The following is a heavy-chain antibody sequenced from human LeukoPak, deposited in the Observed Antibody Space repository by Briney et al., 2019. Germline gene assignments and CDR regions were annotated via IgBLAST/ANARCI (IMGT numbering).Heavy chain of an antibody. V-gene: IGHV3-23*01. J-gene: IGHJ4*02. CDR3: AKSEKYSSRSSHFDY. D-gene: IGHD3-10*01. CDR2: ISGSGGST. Sequence: PGGSLRLSCAASGFTFSSYAMSWVRQAPGKGLEWVSAISGSGGSTYYADSVKGRFTISRDNSKNTLYLQMNSLRAEDTAVYYCAKSEKYSSRSSHFDYWGQGTLVTVSS. CDR1: GFTFSSYA.